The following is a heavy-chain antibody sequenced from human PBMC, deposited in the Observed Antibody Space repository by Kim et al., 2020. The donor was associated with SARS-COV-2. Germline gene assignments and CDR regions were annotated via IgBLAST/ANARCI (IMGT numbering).Heavy chain of an antibody. CDR1: GGSISSYY. V-gene: IGHV4-59*13. Sequence: SETLSLTCTVSGGSISSYYWSWIRQPPGKGLEWIGYIYYSGSTNYNPSLKSRVTISVDTSKNQFSLKLSSVTAADTAVYYRARDLGMIDYGSGSYWSAFDIWGQGTMVTVSS. CDR2: IYYSGST. CDR3: ARDLGMIDYGSGSYWSAFDI. J-gene: IGHJ3*02. D-gene: IGHD3-10*01.